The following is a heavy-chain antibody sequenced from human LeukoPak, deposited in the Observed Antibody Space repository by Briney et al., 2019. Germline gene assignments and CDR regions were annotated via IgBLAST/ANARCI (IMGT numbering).Heavy chain of an antibody. CDR3: ASTQRWLQLHNY. CDR1: DGSFSDYF. V-gene: IGHV4-34*01. CDR2: INHSGST. Sequence: SETLSLTCAVYDGSFSDYFWGWIRQPPGKGLEWIGQINHSGSTNYNPSLKSRVTISVDTSKNHFSLKLSSVTAADTAVYYCASTQRWLQLHNYWGQGTLVTVSS. J-gene: IGHJ4*02. D-gene: IGHD5-24*01.